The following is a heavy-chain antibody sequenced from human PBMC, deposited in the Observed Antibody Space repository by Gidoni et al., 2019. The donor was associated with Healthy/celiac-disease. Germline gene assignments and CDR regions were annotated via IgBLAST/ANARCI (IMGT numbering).Heavy chain of an antibody. CDR1: GGSFSGYY. V-gene: IGHV4-34*01. CDR2: INHSGST. J-gene: IGHJ6*02. Sequence: QVQLQQWGAGLLKPSETLSLTCAVYGGSFSGYYWSWIRQPPGKGLEWIGEINHSGSTNYNPSLKSRVTISVDTSKNQFSLKLSSVTAADTAVYYCARWGFKVRGARNSPLGMDVWGQGTTVTVSS. CDR3: ARWGFKVRGARNSPLGMDV. D-gene: IGHD3-10*01.